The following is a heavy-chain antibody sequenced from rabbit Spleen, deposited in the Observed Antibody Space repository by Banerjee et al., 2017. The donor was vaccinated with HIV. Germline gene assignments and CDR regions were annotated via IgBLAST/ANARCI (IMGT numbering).Heavy chain of an antibody. Sequence: QLVETGGGLVQPGGSLTLSCKASGIDFTNYYITWVRQAPGKGLEWIGIIYAARGTTDYASWVNGRFTISSDNAQSTVDLKMTSLTAADTATYFCARDLAGYVGFGYISYLDLWGPGPWSPS. D-gene: IGHD4-2*01. V-gene: IGHV1S7*01. CDR2: IYAARGTT. CDR1: GIDFTNYY. CDR3: ARDLAGYVGFGYISYLDL. J-gene: IGHJ4*01.